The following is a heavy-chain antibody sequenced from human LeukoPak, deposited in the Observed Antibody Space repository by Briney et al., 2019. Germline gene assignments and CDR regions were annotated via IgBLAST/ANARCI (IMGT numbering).Heavy chain of an antibody. Sequence: ASVKVSCKASGGTFSSYAISRVRQAPGQGLEWMGRIIPIFGIANYAQKFQGRVTITADKSTSTAYMELSSLRSEDTAVYYCAQNNGLRLGELSFPYWGQGTLVTVSS. V-gene: IGHV1-69*04. J-gene: IGHJ4*02. CDR3: AQNNGLRLGELSFPY. D-gene: IGHD3-16*02. CDR2: IIPIFGIA. CDR1: GGTFSSYA.